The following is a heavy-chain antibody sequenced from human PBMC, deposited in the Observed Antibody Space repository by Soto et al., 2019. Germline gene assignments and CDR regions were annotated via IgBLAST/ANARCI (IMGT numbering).Heavy chain of an antibody. CDR1: GYTFTSYD. CDR2: MNPNSGNT. V-gene: IGHV1-8*01. Sequence: QVQLVQSGAEVTKPGASVKVSCKASGYTFTSYDINWVRQATGQGLEWMGWMNPNSGNTGYAQKFQGRVTMTRDTSMSTAYMEVTSLRSDDTAVYYCARGVSYYYDKNGYYRNWYFDFWGRGTVLTVSS. J-gene: IGHJ2*01. D-gene: IGHD3-22*01. CDR3: ARGVSYYYDKNGYYRNWYFDF.